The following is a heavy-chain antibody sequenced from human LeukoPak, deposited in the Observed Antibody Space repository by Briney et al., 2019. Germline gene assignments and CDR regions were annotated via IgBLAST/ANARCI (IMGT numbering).Heavy chain of an antibody. J-gene: IGHJ6*03. CDR3: ARGGLDFGGTVYMDV. Sequence: GGSLRLSCAASGFTFSSYSMNWVRQAPGKGLEWVSSISSSSSYIYYADSMKGRFTISRDNAKKSLYLQMNSLRAEDTAVYYCARGGLDFGGTVYMDVWGKGTTVTIS. CDR2: ISSSSSYI. CDR1: GFTFSSYS. D-gene: IGHD3-10*01. V-gene: IGHV3-21*01.